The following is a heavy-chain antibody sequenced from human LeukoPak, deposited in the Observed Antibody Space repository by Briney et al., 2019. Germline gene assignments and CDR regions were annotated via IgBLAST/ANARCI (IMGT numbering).Heavy chain of an antibody. J-gene: IGHJ4*02. D-gene: IGHD2/OR15-2a*01. CDR3: ARVFYLYHPPLGY. Sequence: GGSLRLSCAASGLTFSSYAMHWVRQAPGKGLEWVAVISYDGSNKYYADSVKGRFTISRDNSKNTLYLQMNSLRVEDTAVYYCARVFYLYHPPLGYWGQGTLVTVSS. CDR2: ISYDGSNK. CDR1: GLTFSSYA. V-gene: IGHV3-30-3*01.